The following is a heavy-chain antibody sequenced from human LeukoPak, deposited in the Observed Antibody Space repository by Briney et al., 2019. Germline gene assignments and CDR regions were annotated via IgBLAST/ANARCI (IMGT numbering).Heavy chain of an antibody. J-gene: IGHJ6*03. CDR1: GYTFTGRH. CDR2: INPNSGGT. Sequence: ASVRVSCKASGYTFTGRHLHWVRQAPGQGLEWMGWINPNSGGTNYAQKFQGRVTMTRDTSISTAYMELSSLRSEDTAVYYCARAMVRAYYYYYYMDVWGKGTTVTVSS. V-gene: IGHV1-2*02. CDR3: ARAMVRAYYYYYYMDV. D-gene: IGHD3-10*01.